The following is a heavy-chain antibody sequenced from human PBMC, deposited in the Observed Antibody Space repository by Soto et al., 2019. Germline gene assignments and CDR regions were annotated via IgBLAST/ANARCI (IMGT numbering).Heavy chain of an antibody. V-gene: IGHV1-2*02. Sequence: ASVKVSCKASGYTLTGYYMHWVRQAPGQGLEWMGWINPNSGGTNYAQKFQGRVTMTRDTSISTAYMELSRLRSDDTAVYYCARVRGVPAAISGAGWFDPWGQGTLVTVSS. J-gene: IGHJ5*02. CDR1: GYTLTGYY. D-gene: IGHD2-2*02. CDR2: INPNSGGT. CDR3: ARVRGVPAAISGAGWFDP.